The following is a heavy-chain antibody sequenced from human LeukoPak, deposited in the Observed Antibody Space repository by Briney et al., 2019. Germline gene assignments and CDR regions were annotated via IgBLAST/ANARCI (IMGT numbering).Heavy chain of an antibody. V-gene: IGHV3-13*04. J-gene: IGHJ6*03. CDR1: GFTFSSFD. Sequence: GGSLRLSCAASGFTFSSFDMHWVRQPTGQGLEWVSTIGTASDTYYPGSVEGRFTLSRDNAKNSLYLQMNSLTAGDTAVYYCARGPPRGKYYYMDVWGKETTVTVSS. CDR3: ARGPPRGKYYYMDV. D-gene: IGHD1-1*01. CDR2: IGTASDT.